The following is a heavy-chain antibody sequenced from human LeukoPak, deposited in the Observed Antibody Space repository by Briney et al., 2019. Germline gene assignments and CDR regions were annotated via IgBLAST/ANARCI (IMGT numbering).Heavy chain of an antibody. Sequence: AASVKVSCKASGYTFTGYYIHWVRQAPGQGLEWVGWINPNSGGTNYAQKFQGRVTMTRDTSISSAYMELSRLRSDDTAVYYCARDLYEGHDIFTGRLTGDYWGQGTLVTVSS. V-gene: IGHV1-2*02. CDR2: INPNSGGT. CDR1: GYTFTGYY. J-gene: IGHJ4*02. D-gene: IGHD3-9*01. CDR3: ARDLYEGHDIFTGRLTGDY.